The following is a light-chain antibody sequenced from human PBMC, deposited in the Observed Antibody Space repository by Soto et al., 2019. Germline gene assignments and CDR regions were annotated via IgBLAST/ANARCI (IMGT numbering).Light chain of an antibody. J-gene: IGKJ3*01. CDR3: QQSYSTPFS. Sequence: DIQMTQSPSSLSASVGDRVTITCRARQSISSYLNWYQQKPGKAPKLLIYAASSLQSGVPSRFSGSGSETDFTLTISSLQPEDFATYYCQQSYSTPFSFGPGTKVDIK. CDR1: QSISSY. V-gene: IGKV1-39*01. CDR2: AAS.